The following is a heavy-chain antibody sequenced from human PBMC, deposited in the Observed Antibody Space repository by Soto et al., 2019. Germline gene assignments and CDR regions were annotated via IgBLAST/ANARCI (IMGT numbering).Heavy chain of an antibody. CDR3: AKYHDILTGYFFYYFDY. Sequence: GGSLSLSCAASGFTFSSYAMSWVRQAPGKGLEWVSAISGSGGSTYYADSVKGRFTISRDNSKNTLYLQMNSLRAEDTAVYYCAKYHDILTGYFFYYFDYWGQGTLVTVSS. V-gene: IGHV3-23*01. J-gene: IGHJ4*02. CDR2: ISGSGGST. CDR1: GFTFSSYA. D-gene: IGHD3-9*01.